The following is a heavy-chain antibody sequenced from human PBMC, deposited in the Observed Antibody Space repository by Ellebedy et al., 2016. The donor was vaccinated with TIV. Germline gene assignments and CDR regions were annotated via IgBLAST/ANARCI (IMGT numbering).Heavy chain of an antibody. Sequence: SETLSLTCTVSGGSISSWSYYCGWIRQPPGTGPEWIGSVYYSGSTYYTPSLKSRVTISVDTSNNQFSLRLTSVTAADTAVYYCAGGIGIEYFHHWGQGTLVTVSS. CDR1: GGSISSWSYY. V-gene: IGHV4-39*01. CDR3: AGGIGIEYFHH. CDR2: VYYSGST. D-gene: IGHD3-16*01. J-gene: IGHJ1*01.